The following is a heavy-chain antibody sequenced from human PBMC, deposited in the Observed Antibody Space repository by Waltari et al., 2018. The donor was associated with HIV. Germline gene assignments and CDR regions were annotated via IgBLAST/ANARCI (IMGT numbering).Heavy chain of an antibody. CDR2: IYSRGGK. CDR1: GGSISSSGYY. Sequence: QVQLQESGPGLVRPSQTLSLTCTVSGGSISSSGYYWSWSRQPPGKGLDWIGNIYSRGGKYNNPSLRSLCTISGDTSNNQFSLKLKSVTAADTAVYYCARGGVSYHDMDVWGQGTTVTVSS. V-gene: IGHV4-30-4*01. D-gene: IGHD3-16*01. CDR3: ARGGVSYHDMDV. J-gene: IGHJ6*02.